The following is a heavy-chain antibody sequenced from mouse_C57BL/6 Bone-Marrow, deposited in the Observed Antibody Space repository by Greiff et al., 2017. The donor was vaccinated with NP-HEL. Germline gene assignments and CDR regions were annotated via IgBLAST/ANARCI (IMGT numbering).Heavy chain of an antibody. CDR1: GFTFSSYG. Sequence: VQLKQSGGDLVKPGGSLKLSCAASGFTFSSYGMSWVRQTPDKRLEWVATISSGGSYTYYPDSVKGRFTISRDNAKNTLYLQMSSLKSEDTAMYYCARLITTAVDYWGQGTTLTVSS. V-gene: IGHV5-6*01. CDR2: ISSGGSYT. J-gene: IGHJ2*01. D-gene: IGHD1-2*01. CDR3: ARLITTAVDY.